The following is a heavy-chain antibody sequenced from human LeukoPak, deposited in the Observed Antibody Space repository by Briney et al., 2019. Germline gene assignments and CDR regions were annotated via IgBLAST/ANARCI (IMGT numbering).Heavy chain of an antibody. V-gene: IGHV3-11*01. J-gene: IGHJ5*02. CDR3: ARGPQEAVAGMDNWFDP. CDR2: ISSSGSTI. CDR1: GFTFSDYY. D-gene: IGHD6-19*01. Sequence: PGGSLRLSCAASGFTFSDYYKSWIRQAPGKGLEWVSYISSSGSTIYYADSVKGRFTISRDNAKNSLYLQMNSLRAEDTAVYYCARGPQEAVAGMDNWFDPWGQGTLVTVSS.